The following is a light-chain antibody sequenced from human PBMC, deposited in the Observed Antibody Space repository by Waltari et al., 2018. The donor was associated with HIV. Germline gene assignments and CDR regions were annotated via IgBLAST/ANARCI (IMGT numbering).Light chain of an antibody. J-gene: IGLJ2*01. CDR2: VTSGGSH. V-gene: IGLV4-69*01. CDR3: HTWGPGIQV. Sequence: QVVLTQSPSASASLGASVKLTCTLSSGHTNYALAWHQQKPGKGPRYLMKVTSGGSHIKGDGIPDRFSGSSSGAERYLTISSLQSDDEADYYCHTWGPGIQVFGGGTKLTVL. CDR1: SGHTNYA.